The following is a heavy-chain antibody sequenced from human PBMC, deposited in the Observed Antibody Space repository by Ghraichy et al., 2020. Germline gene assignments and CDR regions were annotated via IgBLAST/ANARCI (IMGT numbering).Heavy chain of an antibody. Sequence: SETLSLTCTVSGGSISSYYWSWIRQPPGKGLEWIGYIYYSGSTNYNPSLKSRVTISVDTSKNQFSLKLSSVTAADTAVYYCARGIGIAAAGKRTGFDYWGQGTLVTVSS. J-gene: IGHJ4*02. CDR2: IYYSGST. D-gene: IGHD6-13*01. CDR3: ARGIGIAAAGKRTGFDY. V-gene: IGHV4-59*01. CDR1: GGSISSYY.